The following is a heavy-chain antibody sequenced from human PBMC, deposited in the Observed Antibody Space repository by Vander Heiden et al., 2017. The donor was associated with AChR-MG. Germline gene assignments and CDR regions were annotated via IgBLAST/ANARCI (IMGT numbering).Heavy chain of an antibody. CDR3: ARGDSDP. Sequence: EVQLVESGGGLVQPGGSRRLSCADSGFTFSNDWMTWVRQAPGKGREWVDSIRQDGSDKYYVDSVRGRFTISRDNAKNSLYLQMSSLRVEDTAVYYCARGDSDPWGQGALVTVSS. CDR2: IRQDGSDK. J-gene: IGHJ5*02. D-gene: IGHD3-22*01. V-gene: IGHV3-7*01. CDR1: GFTFSNDW.